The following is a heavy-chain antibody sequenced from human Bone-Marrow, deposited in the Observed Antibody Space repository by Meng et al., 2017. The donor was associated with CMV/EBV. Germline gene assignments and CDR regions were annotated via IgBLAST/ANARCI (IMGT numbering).Heavy chain of an antibody. V-gene: IGHV4-39*02. CDR2: IYYSGST. CDR1: GGSISSSSYY. J-gene: IGHJ3*02. CDR3: ARDRDPRWGGADDTFNI. D-gene: IGHD3-16*01. Sequence: SETLSLTCTVSGGSISSSSYYWGWIRQPPGKGLEWIGSIYYSGSTYYNPSLKSRVTISVDTSKNQFSLKLSSVTAADTAVYYCARDRDPRWGGADDTFNIWGQGTMVTVSS.